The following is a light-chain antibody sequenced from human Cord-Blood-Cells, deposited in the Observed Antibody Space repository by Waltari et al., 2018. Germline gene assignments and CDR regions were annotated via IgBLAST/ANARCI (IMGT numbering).Light chain of an antibody. V-gene: IGKV3-20*01. CDR1: QSVSSSY. CDR2: GAS. J-gene: IGKJ1*01. CDR3: QQYGSSPKT. Sequence: EIVLTQSPGTLSLSPGERATLSCRASQSVSSSYLAWYQQKPGQAPRLLIYGASSRATGIPYRFSGSGSGTDFTLTISRLEPEDLAVYYCQQYGSSPKTFGQGTKVEIK.